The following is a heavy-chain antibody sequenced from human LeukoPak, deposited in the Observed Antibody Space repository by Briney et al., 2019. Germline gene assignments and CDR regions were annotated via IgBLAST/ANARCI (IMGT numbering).Heavy chain of an antibody. CDR2: IWYDGSNK. V-gene: IGHV3-33*08. D-gene: IGHD4-23*01. J-gene: IGHJ4*02. CDR1: GFTFSSYA. CDR3: ARGGKSYGGIKVIDY. Sequence: GGSLRLSCAASGFTFSSYAMHWVRQAPGKGLEWVAVIWYDGSNKYYADSVKGRFTISRDNSKNTLYLQMNSLRAEDTAVYYCARGGKSYGGIKVIDYWGQGTLVTVSS.